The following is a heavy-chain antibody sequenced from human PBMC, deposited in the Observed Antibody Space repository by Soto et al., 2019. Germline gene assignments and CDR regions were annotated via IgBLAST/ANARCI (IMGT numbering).Heavy chain of an antibody. V-gene: IGHV3-53*01. Sequence: GGSLRLSCAVSGFNVSNNYMSWVRQAPGKGLEWVSVIYRGVATYYADSVRGRFTISRDTSKNTVYLQMNSLRAEDTAVYYCARDRSDSSRADSFDVWGQGTMVTVSS. D-gene: IGHD6-25*01. CDR3: ARDRSDSSRADSFDV. CDR1: GFNVSNNY. CDR2: IYRGVAT. J-gene: IGHJ3*01.